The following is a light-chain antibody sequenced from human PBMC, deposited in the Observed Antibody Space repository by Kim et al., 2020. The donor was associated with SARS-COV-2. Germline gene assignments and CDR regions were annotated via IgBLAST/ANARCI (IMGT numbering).Light chain of an antibody. CDR3: QAWDSNTAV. Sequence: SYELTQPPSVSVSPGQTATITCSGDKLGDVYAFWFRQKPGQSPALVIYQDDKRPSGIPERFSGSNSGNTATLTISGTQAMDEADYYCQAWDSNTAVFGGGTQLTVL. CDR1: KLGDVY. J-gene: IGLJ2*01. V-gene: IGLV3-1*01. CDR2: QDD.